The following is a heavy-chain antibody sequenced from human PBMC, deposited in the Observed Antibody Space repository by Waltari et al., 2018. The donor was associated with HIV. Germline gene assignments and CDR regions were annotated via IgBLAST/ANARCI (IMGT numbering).Heavy chain of an antibody. J-gene: IGHJ4*02. V-gene: IGHV3-53*02. CDR3: ARVRSTMGRFQGFDY. CDR2: IYNNNST. CDR1: GLTVSSNF. D-gene: IGHD1-26*01. Sequence: EVQLVETGGGLIQPGGSLGLSCAASGLTVSSNFMNWVRQAPGKGLELVSLIYNNNSTYYADSVKGRFTISRDNSKNTLYLQMNSLRAEDTAVYYCARVRSTMGRFQGFDYWGQGTLVTVSS.